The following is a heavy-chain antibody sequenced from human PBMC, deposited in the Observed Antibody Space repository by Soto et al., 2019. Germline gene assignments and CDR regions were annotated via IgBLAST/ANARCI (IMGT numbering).Heavy chain of an antibody. CDR3: ARDLGATMVRGVIMYYYYYGMDV. Sequence: GGSLRLSCAASGFTFSTSEMSWVRQAPGKGLEWISHISSSGDATYYADSVKGRFSISRDNANHSLFLQMNSLRAEDTAVYYCARDLGATMVRGVIMYYYYYGMDVWGQGTTVTVSS. CDR1: GFTFSTSE. V-gene: IGHV3-48*03. D-gene: IGHD3-10*01. J-gene: IGHJ6*02. CDR2: ISSSGDAT.